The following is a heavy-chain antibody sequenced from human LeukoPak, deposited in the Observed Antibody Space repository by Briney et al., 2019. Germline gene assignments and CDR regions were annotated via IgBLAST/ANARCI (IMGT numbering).Heavy chain of an antibody. CDR3: ARGSERKYCSSTSCYIPPIDY. V-gene: IGHV3-30*02. D-gene: IGHD2-2*02. J-gene: IGHJ4*02. CDR1: GFTFSSYG. CDR2: IRYDGSNK. Sequence: PGGSLRLSCAASGFTFSSYGMHWVRQAPGKGLEWVAFIRYDGSNKYYADSVKGRFTISRDNAKNSLYLQMNSLRAEDTAVYYCARGSERKYCSSTSCYIPPIDYWGQGTLVTVSS.